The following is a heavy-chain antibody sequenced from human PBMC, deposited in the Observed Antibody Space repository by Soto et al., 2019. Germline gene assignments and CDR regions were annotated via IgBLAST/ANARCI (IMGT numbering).Heavy chain of an antibody. D-gene: IGHD3-10*01. V-gene: IGHV3-23*01. Sequence: GGSLGLSCAASGFTFSSSAMSWVRQAPGKRLEWVSAISGSGGSPYYADSVKGRFTISRDNYKKTLYLQMNSLRAEDTAVYYCALDYYGSGSYPNDAFDIWGQGTMVTVSS. J-gene: IGHJ3*02. CDR2: ISGSGGSP. CDR1: GFTFSSSA. CDR3: ALDYYGSGSYPNDAFDI.